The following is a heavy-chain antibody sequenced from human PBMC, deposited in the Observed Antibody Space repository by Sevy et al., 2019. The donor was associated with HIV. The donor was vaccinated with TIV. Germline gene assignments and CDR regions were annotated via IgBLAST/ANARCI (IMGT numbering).Heavy chain of an antibody. Sequence: GGSLRLSCTASGFTFGDHAMNWFGQAPGKGLEWVGFIRSKTYGGTREYAGLGKGRFTISRDDSNGIAYLQMNSLKTEDTAVYYCNSGATIYVDYGVDYWGQGTLVTVSS. CDR1: GFTFGDHA. CDR2: IRSKTYGGTR. CDR3: NSGATIYVDYGVDY. J-gene: IGHJ4*02. D-gene: IGHD4-17*01. V-gene: IGHV3-49*03.